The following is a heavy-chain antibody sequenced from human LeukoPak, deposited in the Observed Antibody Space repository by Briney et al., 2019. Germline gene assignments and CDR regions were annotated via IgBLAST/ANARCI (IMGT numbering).Heavy chain of an antibody. CDR3: ARLAYDSSGYYPGDY. CDR2: ISAYNGNT. CDR1: GYTFTSYG. V-gene: IGHV1-18*01. D-gene: IGHD3-22*01. J-gene: IGHJ4*02. Sequence: ASVKVSCKASGYTFTSYGISWVRQAHGQGLEWMGWISAYNGNTNYAQKLQGRVTMTTDTSTSTAYMELRSLRSDDTAVYYCARLAYDSSGYYPGDYWGQGTLVTVSS.